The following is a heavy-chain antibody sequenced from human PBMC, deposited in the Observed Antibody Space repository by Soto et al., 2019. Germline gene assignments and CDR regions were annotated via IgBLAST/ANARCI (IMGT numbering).Heavy chain of an antibody. CDR2: INAGNGNT. D-gene: IGHD3-9*01. V-gene: IGHV1-3*01. CDR1: GYTLTSYA. CDR3: ARDNLRYFDWGDY. J-gene: IGHJ4*02. Sequence: GASVKVSCKASGYTLTSYAMHWVRQAPGQRLEWMGWINAGNGNTKYSQKFQGRVTITRDTSASTAYMELSSLRSEDTAVYYCARDNLRYFDWGDYWGQGTLVTVSS.